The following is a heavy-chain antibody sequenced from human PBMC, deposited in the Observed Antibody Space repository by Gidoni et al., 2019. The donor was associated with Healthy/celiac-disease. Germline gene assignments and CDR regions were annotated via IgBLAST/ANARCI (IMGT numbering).Heavy chain of an antibody. D-gene: IGHD2-8*02. CDR3: ARDGQGILYWWYISKLFDY. Sequence: QVQLVESGGGVVQPGRSLRLSCAASGFTFSSYAMHWVRQAPGKGLEWVAVISYDGSNKYYADSVKGRFTISRDNSKNTLYLQMNSLRAEDTAVYYCARDGQGILYWWYISKLFDYWGQGTLVTVSS. J-gene: IGHJ4*02. V-gene: IGHV3-30*04. CDR2: ISYDGSNK. CDR1: GFTFSSYA.